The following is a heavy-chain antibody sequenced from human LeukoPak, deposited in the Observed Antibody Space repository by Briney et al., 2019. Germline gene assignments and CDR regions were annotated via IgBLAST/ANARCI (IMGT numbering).Heavy chain of an antibody. CDR3: ARVQQPSGIQGYYYGMDV. CDR2: ISSGGSTT. J-gene: IGHJ6*02. Sequence: GGSLRLSCAASGFTFSSYEMKWVRQAPGKGLEWVSYISSGGSTTYSADSVKGRFTISRDNAKNSLYLQMNSLRAEDTAVYCCARVQQPSGIQGYYYGMDVWGQGTTVTVSS. D-gene: IGHD6-13*01. V-gene: IGHV3-48*03. CDR1: GFTFSSYE.